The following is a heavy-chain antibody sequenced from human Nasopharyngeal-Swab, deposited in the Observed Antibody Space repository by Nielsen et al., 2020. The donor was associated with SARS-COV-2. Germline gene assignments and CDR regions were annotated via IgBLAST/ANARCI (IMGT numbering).Heavy chain of an antibody. D-gene: IGHD4-17*01. CDR1: GFTFSNYG. V-gene: IGHV3-33*01. Sequence: SCAASGFTFSNYGMHWVRQAPGKGLQWVAVIWDDGSNKYYADSVKGRFTISRDNSKNTLYLQMNSLRAEDTAVYYCARASYGDYIQVGACDIWGQGTMVTVSS. J-gene: IGHJ3*02. CDR2: IWDDGSNK. CDR3: ARASYGDYIQVGACDI.